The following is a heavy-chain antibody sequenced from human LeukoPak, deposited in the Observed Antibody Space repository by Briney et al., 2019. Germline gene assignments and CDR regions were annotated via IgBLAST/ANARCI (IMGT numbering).Heavy chain of an antibody. D-gene: IGHD1-26*01. CDR2: INKDGGEK. Sequence: PGGSLRLSCAASGFTFSSYWMNWVRQAPGKGLEWVANINKDGGEKYYVDSVKGRFTISRDNAKNSLYLQMNSLRAEDTAVYYCARWGGRFDYWGQGTLVTVSS. J-gene: IGHJ4*02. CDR1: GFTFSSYW. CDR3: ARWGGRFDY. V-gene: IGHV3-7*03.